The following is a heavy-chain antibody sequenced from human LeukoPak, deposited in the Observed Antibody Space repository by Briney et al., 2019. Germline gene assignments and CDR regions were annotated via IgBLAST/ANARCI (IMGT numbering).Heavy chain of an antibody. CDR3: AKEEAGAAAGLFDS. Sequence: SETLSLTCTVSGGSISSYYWSWIRQPAGEGLEWIGRIYATGSTNHNPSLKSRVTMSVDTSKNQFSLRLISVTAADTALYYCAKEEAGAAAGLFDSWAQGILVTVSS. V-gene: IGHV4-4*07. CDR2: IYATGST. CDR1: GGSISSYY. D-gene: IGHD6-13*01. J-gene: IGHJ4*02.